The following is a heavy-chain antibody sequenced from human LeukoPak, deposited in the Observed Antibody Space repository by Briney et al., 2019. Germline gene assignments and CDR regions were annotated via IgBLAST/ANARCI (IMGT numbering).Heavy chain of an antibody. V-gene: IGHV3-21*04. Sequence: GGSLRLSCAASGFTFSSYSMNWVRQAPGKGLEWVSSISSSSSYIYYADSVKGRFTISRDNAKNSLYLQMNSLRAEDTAVYYCARDWAYGGELKYYYGSGSYYGVLFDYWGQGTLVTVSS. J-gene: IGHJ4*02. CDR3: ARDWAYGGELKYYYGSGSYYGVLFDY. D-gene: IGHD3-10*01. CDR2: ISSSSSYI. CDR1: GFTFSSYS.